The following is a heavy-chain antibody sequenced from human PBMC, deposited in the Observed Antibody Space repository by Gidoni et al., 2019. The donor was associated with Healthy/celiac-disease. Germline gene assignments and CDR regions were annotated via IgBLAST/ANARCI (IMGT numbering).Heavy chain of an antibody. V-gene: IGHV4-39*01. CDR1: GGSLGSSSYY. CDR2: IYYSGST. Sequence: QLQLQESGPGLVKPSETLSLTCPVHGGSLGSSSYYWGWVRQPPGKGLEWIGSIYYSGSTYYNPSLKSRVTISVDTSKNQFSLKLSAVTAADTAVYYCARHLTYYYDSSGYYYDSNWFDPWGQGTLVTVSS. D-gene: IGHD3-22*01. J-gene: IGHJ5*02. CDR3: ARHLTYYYDSSGYYYDSNWFDP.